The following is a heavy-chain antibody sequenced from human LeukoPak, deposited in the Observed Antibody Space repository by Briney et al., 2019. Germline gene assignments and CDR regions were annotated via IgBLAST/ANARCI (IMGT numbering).Heavy chain of an antibody. V-gene: IGHV4-30-2*01. CDR3: AGLNYYDSSGPFDY. J-gene: IGHJ4*02. D-gene: IGHD3-22*01. CDR2: IYHSGST. Sequence: KSSETLSLTCAVSGGSISSGGYSWSWIRQPPGKGLEWIGYIYHSGSTYYNPSLKSRVTISVDRSKNQFSLKLSSVTAADTAVYYCAGLNYYDSSGPFDYWGQGTLVTVSS. CDR1: GGSISSGGYS.